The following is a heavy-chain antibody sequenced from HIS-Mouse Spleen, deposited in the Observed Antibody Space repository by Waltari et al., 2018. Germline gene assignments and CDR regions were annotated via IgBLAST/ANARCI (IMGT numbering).Heavy chain of an antibody. J-gene: IGHJ2*01. V-gene: IGHV4-39*07. CDR3: AREIPYSSSWYDWYFDL. CDR1: GGSIRSSSYY. D-gene: IGHD6-13*01. CDR2: IYYSGST. Sequence: QLQLQESGPGLVKPSETLSLTCTVSGGSIRSSSYYWRWIRQPPGKGLEWIGSIYYSGSTYYNTSLKSRVTISVDTSKNQFSLKLSSVTAADTAVYYCAREIPYSSSWYDWYFDLWGRGTLVTVSS.